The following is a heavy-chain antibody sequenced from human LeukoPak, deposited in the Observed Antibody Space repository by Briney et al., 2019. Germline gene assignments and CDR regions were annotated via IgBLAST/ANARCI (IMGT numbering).Heavy chain of an antibody. Sequence: SETLSLTRTVSGGSIGSYYWSWIRQPPGKGLEWIGYIYYSGSTNYNPSLKSRVTMSVDTSKNQFSLRLSSVTAADTAVYYCARVDRGYSPDYWGQGTLVTVSS. D-gene: IGHD5-18*01. V-gene: IGHV4-59*01. CDR3: ARVDRGYSPDY. CDR1: GGSIGSYY. J-gene: IGHJ4*02. CDR2: IYYSGST.